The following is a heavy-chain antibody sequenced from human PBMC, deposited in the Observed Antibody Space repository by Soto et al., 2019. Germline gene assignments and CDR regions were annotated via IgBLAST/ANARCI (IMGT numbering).Heavy chain of an antibody. J-gene: IGHJ6*02. D-gene: IGHD5-12*01. CDR2: INHSGST. CDR1: GGSFSGYY. V-gene: IGHV4-34*01. CDR3: ARRAPRGYSGYDYNGMDV. Sequence: SETLSLTCAVYGGSFSGYYWSWTRQPPGKGLEWIGEINHSGSTNYNPSLESRVTISVDTSKNQFSLKLSSVTAADTGVYYCARRAPRGYSGYDYNGMDVWGQGTTVTVSS.